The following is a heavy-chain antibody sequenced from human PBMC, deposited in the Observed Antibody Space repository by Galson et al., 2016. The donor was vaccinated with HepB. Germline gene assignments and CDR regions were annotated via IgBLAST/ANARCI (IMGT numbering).Heavy chain of an antibody. J-gene: IGHJ6*02. Sequence: SLRLSCAASGFTVSNKYMSWVRQAPGKGLEWLSVIYSGGTTYYADPVKGRFTISRDNSKNTLYLQMNSLRVEDTAVYYCAVEAGIAVAGPEFHYYYGMDVWGQGTTVTVSS. V-gene: IGHV3-53*01. CDR3: AVEAGIAVAGPEFHYYYGMDV. CDR2: IYSGGTT. D-gene: IGHD6-19*01. CDR1: GFTVSNKY.